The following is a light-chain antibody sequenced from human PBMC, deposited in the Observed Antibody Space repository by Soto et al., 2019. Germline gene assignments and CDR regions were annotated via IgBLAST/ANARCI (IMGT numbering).Light chain of an antibody. Sequence: EIVLTQSPATLSLSPGERATLSCRASQSVSSYLAWYQQQPGQAPRLLIYDASNRATGIPARFSGSGSGTDFTLTISSLEPEDSAVYYCQQRSSWPPWTFGQGTKVEIK. CDR3: QQRSSWPPWT. J-gene: IGKJ1*01. CDR1: QSVSSY. CDR2: DAS. V-gene: IGKV3-11*01.